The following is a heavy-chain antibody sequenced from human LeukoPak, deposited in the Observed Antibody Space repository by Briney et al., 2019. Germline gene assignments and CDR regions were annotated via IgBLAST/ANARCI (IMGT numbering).Heavy chain of an antibody. CDR3: ARDWQGGATRSAFDI. V-gene: IGHV3-74*01. Sequence: PGGSPRLSCAASGFTFSSYWMHWVRQAPGKGLVWVSRINSDRSSTSYADSVKGRFTISRDNAKNTLYLQMNSLRAEDTAVYYCARDWQGGATRSAFDIWGQGTMVTVSS. D-gene: IGHD1-26*01. J-gene: IGHJ3*02. CDR1: GFTFSSYW. CDR2: INSDRSST.